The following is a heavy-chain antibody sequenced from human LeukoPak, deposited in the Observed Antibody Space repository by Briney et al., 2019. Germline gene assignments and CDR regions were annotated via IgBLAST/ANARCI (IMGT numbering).Heavy chain of an antibody. D-gene: IGHD3-10*01. CDR3: ARHFAMRISGNPYYYYRDV. CDR2: IYYSGST. Sequence: SETLSLTCTVSGGSIISSSYYWGWIRQPPGKGPEWIGTIYYSGSTYYNPSLKSRVTISVDTSKNQFSLNLSSVTAADTAVYYCARHFAMRISGNPYYYYRDVWGKGTTVTVSS. CDR1: GGSIISSSYY. J-gene: IGHJ6*03. V-gene: IGHV4-39*01.